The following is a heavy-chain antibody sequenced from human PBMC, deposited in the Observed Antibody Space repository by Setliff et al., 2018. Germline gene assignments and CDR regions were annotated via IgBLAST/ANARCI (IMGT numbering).Heavy chain of an antibody. Sequence: SETLSLTCGGYAGSLSDYYWSWIRQPPGKGLEWIGEINQSGSTTYNPSLKGRVTISMDTSKNQFSLKLTSVTAADTAVYYCARALGYCSRTSCYADSFDIWGQGTMVTVSS. J-gene: IGHJ3*02. CDR2: INQSGST. CDR1: AGSLSDYY. CDR3: ARALGYCSRTSCYADSFDI. D-gene: IGHD2-2*01. V-gene: IGHV4-34*01.